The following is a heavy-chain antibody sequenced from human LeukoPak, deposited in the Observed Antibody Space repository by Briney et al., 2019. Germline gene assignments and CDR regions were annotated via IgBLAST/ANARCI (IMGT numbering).Heavy chain of an antibody. Sequence: GGSLRLSCEASGFTFSTYGMHWVRQAPGKGLEWVAVVSFDSNKIYYVDSVKGRFTISRDNSRNTLHLQMNSLRSEDTAVYYCARGTAQYCSSTSCSNDYWGQGTLVTVSS. D-gene: IGHD2-2*01. CDR1: GFTFSTYG. CDR2: VSFDSNKI. J-gene: IGHJ4*02. CDR3: ARGTAQYCSSTSCSNDY. V-gene: IGHV3-30*03.